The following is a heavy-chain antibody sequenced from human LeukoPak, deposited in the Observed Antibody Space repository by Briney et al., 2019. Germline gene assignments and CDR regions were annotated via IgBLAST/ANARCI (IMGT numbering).Heavy chain of an antibody. CDR1: GGSISSYY. Sequence: PSETLSLTCTVSGGSISSYYWSWLRQPPGKGLEWIGYIYYSGSTNYNPSLKSRVTISVDTSKNQFSLKLSSVTAADTAVYYCARGLRFLTYYYMDVWGKGTTVTVSS. CDR2: IYYSGST. D-gene: IGHD3-3*01. J-gene: IGHJ6*03. CDR3: ARGLRFLTYYYMDV. V-gene: IGHV4-59*01.